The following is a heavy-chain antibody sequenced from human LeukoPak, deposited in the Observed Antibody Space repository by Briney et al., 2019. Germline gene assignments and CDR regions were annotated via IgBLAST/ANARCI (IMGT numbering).Heavy chain of an antibody. CDR3: ARGAGSGWSMGLYYYYYYMDV. CDR1: GGTFSSYA. V-gene: IGHV1-69*06. CDR2: IIPIFGTA. J-gene: IGHJ6*03. D-gene: IGHD6-19*01. Sequence: SVKVSCKASGGTFSSYAISWVRQAPGQGLEWMGGIIPIFGTANYAQKFQGRVTITADKSTSTAYMELSSLRSEDTAVYYCARGAGSGWSMGLYYYYYYMDVWGKGTTVTVSS.